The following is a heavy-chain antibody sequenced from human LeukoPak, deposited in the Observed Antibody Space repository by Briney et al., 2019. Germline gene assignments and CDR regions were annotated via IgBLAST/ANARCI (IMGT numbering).Heavy chain of an antibody. Sequence: GGSLRLSCAASGFTVSSSYMSWVRQAPGKGLEWVSVIHSGGNTYYADSVKGRFTISRDNSKNTLYLQMNSLRAEDTAVYYCARWRPAAILTNAFDIWGQGTMVTVSS. V-gene: IGHV3-53*01. CDR2: IHSGGNT. D-gene: IGHD2-2*02. CDR1: GFTVSSSY. CDR3: ARWRPAAILTNAFDI. J-gene: IGHJ3*02.